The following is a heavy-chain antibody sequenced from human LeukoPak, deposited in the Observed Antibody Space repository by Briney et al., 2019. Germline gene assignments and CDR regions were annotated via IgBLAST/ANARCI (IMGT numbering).Heavy chain of an antibody. J-gene: IGHJ3*02. CDR1: GFTFDDYA. Sequence: GRSLRLSCAASGFTFDDYAMHWVRQAPGKGLEWVSGISWNSGSIGYADSVKGRFTISRDNAKNSLYLQMNSLRAEDTALYYCAKDIGIAVAVPDAFDIWGQGTMVTVSS. CDR2: ISWNSGSI. D-gene: IGHD6-19*01. CDR3: AKDIGIAVAVPDAFDI. V-gene: IGHV3-9*01.